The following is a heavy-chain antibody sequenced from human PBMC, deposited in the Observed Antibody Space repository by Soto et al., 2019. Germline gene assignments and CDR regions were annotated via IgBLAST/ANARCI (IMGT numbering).Heavy chain of an antibody. CDR3: VRDRFAYFDPPASDY. V-gene: IGHV1-18*01. D-gene: IGHD3-3*01. J-gene: IGHJ4*02. CDR1: GYTFINSG. Sequence: QVQLVQSGAEVKKPGASVKVSCKTSGYTFINSGISCVRQAPGQCLEWMGWVTTFNGKTNYAQKYQGRLTITADSSTSTGKMELRSLVSDDSAVYYCVRDRFAYFDPPASDYWGQGTLVTVSS. CDR2: VTTFNGKT.